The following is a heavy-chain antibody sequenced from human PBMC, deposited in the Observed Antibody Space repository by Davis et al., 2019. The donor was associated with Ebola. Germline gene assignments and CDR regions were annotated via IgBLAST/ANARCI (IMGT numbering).Heavy chain of an antibody. CDR1: GFTFDDYA. V-gene: IGHV3-43*02. D-gene: IGHD5-12*01. Sequence: PGGSLRLSCAASGFTFDDYAMHWVRQAPGKGLEWVSLISGDGGSTYYADSVKGRFTISRDNSKNSLYLQMNSLRTEDTALYYCAKDWGYSGYDVFDYWGQGTLVTVSS. J-gene: IGHJ4*02. CDR3: AKDWGYSGYDVFDY. CDR2: ISGDGGST.